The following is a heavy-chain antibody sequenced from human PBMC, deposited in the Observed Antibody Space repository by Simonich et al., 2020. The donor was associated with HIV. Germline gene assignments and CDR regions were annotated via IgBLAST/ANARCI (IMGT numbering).Heavy chain of an antibody. V-gene: IGHV1-18*01. J-gene: IGHJ2*01. CDR1: GYSFTTYG. D-gene: IGHD3-10*01. CDR2: LSAYTGKT. Sequence: QVQLVQSGAEVKKPGASVKVSCKASGYSFTTYGINWVRKAPGQGLGWMGMLSAYTGKTNYAQKFQGRVTMTTDTSTSTAYMELRSLRFDDTAVYYCASTSGVWFGEGWYFDLWGRGTLVTVSS. CDR3: ASTSGVWFGEGWYFDL.